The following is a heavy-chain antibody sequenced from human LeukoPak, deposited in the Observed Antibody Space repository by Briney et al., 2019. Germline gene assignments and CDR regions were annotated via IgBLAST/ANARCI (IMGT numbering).Heavy chain of an antibody. J-gene: IGHJ4*02. D-gene: IGHD3-22*01. CDR3: ARMYYHDSSDYYWAPDY. Sequence: GFTFXXYWMHWVRQAPGKGLVWDSRLNSDGSSTNYADSVKGRFTISRDNAKNTLYLQMNSLRAEDTAVYYCARMYYHDSSDYYWAPDYWGQGTLVTVSS. CDR1: GFTFXXYW. CDR2: LNSDGSST. V-gene: IGHV3-74*01.